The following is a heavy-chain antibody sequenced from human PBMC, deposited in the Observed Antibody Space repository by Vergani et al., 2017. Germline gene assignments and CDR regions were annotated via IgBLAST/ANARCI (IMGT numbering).Heavy chain of an antibody. Sequence: QLQLQESGSGLVKPSQTLSLTCAVSGGSISSGGYSWSWIRQPPGKGLEWIGYIYHSGSTYYNPSLKSRVTISVDRSKNQFSLKLSSVTAADTAVYYCARGSRYCSGGSCYFDAFDIWGQGTMVTVSS. V-gene: IGHV4-30-2*01. J-gene: IGHJ3*02. CDR3: ARGSRYCSGGSCYFDAFDI. CDR2: IYHSGST. D-gene: IGHD2-15*01. CDR1: GGSISSGGYS.